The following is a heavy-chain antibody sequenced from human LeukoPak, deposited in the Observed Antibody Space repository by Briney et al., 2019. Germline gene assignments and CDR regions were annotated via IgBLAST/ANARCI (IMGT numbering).Heavy chain of an antibody. J-gene: IGHJ4*02. Sequence: ASVKVSCQASRYTFTNYAISWLRQAPGQGLEWMGWISGYNDNTKYAQKLQGRVTMTTDTSMSTAYMELKSLRSDDTAVYYCARNFYDNSCYYYFDYWGQGTLVTVSS. V-gene: IGHV1-18*01. CDR2: ISGYNDNT. CDR3: ARNFYDNSCYYYFDY. CDR1: RYTFTNYA. D-gene: IGHD3-22*01.